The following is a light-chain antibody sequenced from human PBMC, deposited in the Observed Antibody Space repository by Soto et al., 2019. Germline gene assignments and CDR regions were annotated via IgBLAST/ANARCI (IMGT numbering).Light chain of an antibody. CDR1: QSVSSY. CDR2: DAS. CDR3: QQRSNWPLT. J-gene: IGKJ4*01. V-gene: IGKV3-11*01. Sequence: EIVLTQSPATLSLSPGERATLSCRASQSVSSYLAWYQQKPGQAPRLLIYDASNSATGIPARFSGSGSGTDFTLTISSLEPEDFAVYYWQQRSNWPLTFGGGTKVESK.